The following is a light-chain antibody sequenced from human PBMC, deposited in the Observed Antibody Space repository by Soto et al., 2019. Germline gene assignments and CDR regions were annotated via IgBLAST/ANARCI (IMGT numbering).Light chain of an antibody. CDR3: QQYDSYSPLT. Sequence: DIQMTQSPSTLSASVGDRVIITCRASQSISDYLAWYQQKPGKAPKLLIYDASNLESGVPSTFSGSGSGTEFTLTISSLQPDDFATYYCQQYDSYSPLTFGGGTKVDIK. CDR2: DAS. CDR1: QSISDY. V-gene: IGKV1-5*01. J-gene: IGKJ4*01.